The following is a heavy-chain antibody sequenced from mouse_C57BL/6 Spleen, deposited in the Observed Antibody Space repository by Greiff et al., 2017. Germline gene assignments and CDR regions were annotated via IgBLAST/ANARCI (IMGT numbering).Heavy chain of an antibody. CDR3: TREGFGYWYVDV. CDR2: ISSGGDYI. Sequence: EVQRVESGEGLVKPGGSLKLSCAASGFTFSRYAMSWVRQTPEKRLEWVAYISSGGDYIYYAGTVKGRFTIARDNARNTLYLQMSSLKSEDTAMYYCTREGFGYWYVDVWGTGTTGTVSS. V-gene: IGHV5-9-1*02. J-gene: IGHJ1*03. CDR1: GFTFSRYA.